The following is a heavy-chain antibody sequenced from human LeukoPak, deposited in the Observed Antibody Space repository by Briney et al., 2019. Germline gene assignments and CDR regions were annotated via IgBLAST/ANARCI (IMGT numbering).Heavy chain of an antibody. CDR1: GGSFSGYY. Sequence: PSETLSLTCAVYGGSFSGYYWSWIRQPPGKGLEWIGEINHSGSINYNPSLKSRLTISVDTSKNQFSLKLSSVTAADTAVYYCARVGWSGLEINWGQGTLVTVSS. CDR3: ARVGWSGLEIN. D-gene: IGHD3-3*01. CDR2: INHSGSI. V-gene: IGHV4-34*01. J-gene: IGHJ4*02.